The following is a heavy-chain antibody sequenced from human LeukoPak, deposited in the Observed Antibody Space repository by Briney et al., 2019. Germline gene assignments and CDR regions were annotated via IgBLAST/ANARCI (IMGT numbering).Heavy chain of an antibody. CDR1: GGSFSGYY. D-gene: IGHD5-18*01. Sequence: SGTLSLTCAVYGGSFSGYYWSWIRQPPGKGLEWIGEINHSGSTNYNPSLKSRVTISVDTSKNQFSLKLSSVTAADTAVYYCARGYSYGHDYWGQGTLVTVSS. CDR3: ARGYSYGHDY. CDR2: INHSGST. V-gene: IGHV4-34*01. J-gene: IGHJ4*02.